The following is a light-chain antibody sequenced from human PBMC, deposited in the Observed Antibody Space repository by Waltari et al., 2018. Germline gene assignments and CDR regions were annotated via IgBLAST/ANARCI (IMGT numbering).Light chain of an antibody. CDR2: GQD. CDR3: HSRDTISTRV. CDR1: SLRRYY. V-gene: IGLV3-19*01. Sequence: SSELTQDPAVSVALGQTVRITCQGDSLRRYYASWYQQRPGQAPRLVLYGQDNRPSGIPDRFSGSTSEDTASLTITGAQAEDEADYYCHSRDTISTRVFGGGTRLTV. J-gene: IGLJ3*02.